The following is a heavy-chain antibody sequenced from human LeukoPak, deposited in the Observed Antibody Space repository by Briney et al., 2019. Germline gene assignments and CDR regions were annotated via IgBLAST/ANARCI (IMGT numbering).Heavy chain of an antibody. CDR1: GFTFSSYG. Sequence: GGSLRLSCAASGFTFSSYGMSWVRQAPGKGLESVSRINTDGTVTTYADSVKGRFTVSRDNADNTMFLQMNSVRDEDTAVYYCATKQWLAPPPDSWGQGTPVTVSS. CDR3: ATKQWLAPPPDS. CDR2: INTDGTVT. D-gene: IGHD6-19*01. V-gene: IGHV3-74*01. J-gene: IGHJ4*02.